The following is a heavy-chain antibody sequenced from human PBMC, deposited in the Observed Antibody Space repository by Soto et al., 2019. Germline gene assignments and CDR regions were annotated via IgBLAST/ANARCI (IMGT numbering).Heavy chain of an antibody. CDR3: ARALLLWFGEPTTMYNWFDP. Sequence: PSETLSLTCTVSGGSISSYYWSWIRQPPGKGLEWIGYIYYSGSTNYNPSLKSRVTISVDTSKNQFSLKLSSVTAADTAVYYCARALLLWFGEPTTMYNWFDPWGQGTLVTVS. D-gene: IGHD3-10*01. J-gene: IGHJ5*02. CDR1: GGSISSYY. CDR2: IYYSGST. V-gene: IGHV4-59*08.